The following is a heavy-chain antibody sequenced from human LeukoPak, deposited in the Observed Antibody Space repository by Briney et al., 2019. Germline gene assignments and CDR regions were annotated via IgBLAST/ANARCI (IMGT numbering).Heavy chain of an antibody. J-gene: IGHJ3*02. CDR2: IYYSGGT. D-gene: IGHD5-24*01. CDR3: ARHVTISGPYDASDI. Sequence: SETLSLTCTVSGDSISSYYWIWLRQPPGKGLEWIGYIYYSGGTDYNPSLKSRVTISVDTSKNQFSLKLRSVTAADTAAYCCARHVTISGPYDASDIWGQGTMVTVSP. CDR1: GDSISSYY. V-gene: IGHV4-59*08.